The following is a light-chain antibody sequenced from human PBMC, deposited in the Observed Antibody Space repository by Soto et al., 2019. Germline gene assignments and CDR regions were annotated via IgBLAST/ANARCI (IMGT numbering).Light chain of an antibody. CDR3: QQYDGVRSST. CDR1: QDMSNH. V-gene: IGKV1-33*01. J-gene: IGKJ5*01. CDR2: DAS. Sequence: DIQMTQSPTSLSASVGDRVTITCQASQDMSNHLNWYQQKPGKAPKLLIYDASNLQTGVPSRFSGSGSGRDFTFTISSLQPEDIATYYCQQYDGVRSSTFGQGTRLEIK.